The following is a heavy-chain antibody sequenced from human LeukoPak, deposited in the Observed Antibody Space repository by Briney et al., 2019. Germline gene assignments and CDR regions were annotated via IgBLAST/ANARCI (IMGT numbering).Heavy chain of an antibody. J-gene: IGHJ3*02. CDR2: INPNDGST. Sequence: ASVKVSCKASGYTFTSYYMHWVRQAPGQGLEWMGIINPNDGSTSNAQKFQGRVTMTRDTSTSTVYMELSSLRSEDTAVYYCARERLSPAYDAFDIWGQGTMVTVSS. V-gene: IGHV1-46*01. CDR3: ARERLSPAYDAFDI. D-gene: IGHD2-2*01. CDR1: GYTFTSYY.